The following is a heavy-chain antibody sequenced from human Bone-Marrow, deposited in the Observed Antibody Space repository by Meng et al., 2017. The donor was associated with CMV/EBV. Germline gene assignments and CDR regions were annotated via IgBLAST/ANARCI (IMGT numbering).Heavy chain of an antibody. V-gene: IGHV3-23*01. CDR2: ISGSGSRT. CDR3: AKDHWVAPNTYGGGAFAT. D-gene: IGHD2-21*01. CDR1: GFSLRSYG. Sequence: GESLKISCVVSGFSLRSYGMSWVRQAPGKGLEWVSGISGSGSRTHFADSVKGRFSISRDTSKNTIFLQMNSLRAEDTAVYYCAKDHWVAPNTYGGGAFATWGQGPRVT. J-gene: IGHJ3*02.